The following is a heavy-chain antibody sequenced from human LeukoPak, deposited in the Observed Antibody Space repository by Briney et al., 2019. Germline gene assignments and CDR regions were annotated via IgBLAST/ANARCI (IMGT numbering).Heavy chain of an antibody. D-gene: IGHD6-13*01. CDR1: GFTVSSNY. V-gene: IGHV3-66*01. CDR2: IYSGGST. Sequence: PGGSLRLSCAASGFTVSSNYMSWVRQAPGKGLEWVSVIYSGGSTYYADSVKGRFTISRDNSKNTLYLQMNSLRAEDTAVYYCATLIIAAAGHYFDYWGQGTLVTVSS. CDR3: ATLIIAAAGHYFDY. J-gene: IGHJ4*02.